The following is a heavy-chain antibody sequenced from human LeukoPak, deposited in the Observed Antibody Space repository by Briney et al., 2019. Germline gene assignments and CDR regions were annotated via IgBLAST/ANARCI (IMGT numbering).Heavy chain of an antibody. CDR3: AKDNTFGGVFDY. CDR1: GFTFSSYA. J-gene: IGHJ4*02. Sequence: GGSLRLSCAASGFTFSSYAMSWVRQAPGKGLEWVSAISGSDGSTYYADSVKGRFTISRDNSKNTLYLQMNSLRAEDTAVYYCAKDNTFGGVFDYWGQGTLVTVSS. D-gene: IGHD3-16*01. CDR2: ISGSDGST. V-gene: IGHV3-23*01.